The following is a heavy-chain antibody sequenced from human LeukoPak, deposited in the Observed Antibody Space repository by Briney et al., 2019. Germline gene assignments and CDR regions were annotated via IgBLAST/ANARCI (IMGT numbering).Heavy chain of an antibody. CDR3: ALTPGRGSYGSGSYSDY. CDR2: ISGSGGST. V-gene: IGHV3-23*01. D-gene: IGHD3-10*01. J-gene: IGHJ4*02. CDR1: GFTFSSYT. Sequence: PGGSLRLSCAASGFTFSSYTMSWVRQAPGKGLEWVSAISGSGGSTYYADSVKARFTISRDNSKNTLYLQMNSLRAEDTAVYYCALTPGRGSYGSGSYSDYWGQGTLVTVSS.